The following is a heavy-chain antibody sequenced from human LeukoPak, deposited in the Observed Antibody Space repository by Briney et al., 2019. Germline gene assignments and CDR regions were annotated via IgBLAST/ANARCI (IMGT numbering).Heavy chain of an antibody. CDR1: GFTFSSYA. J-gene: IGHJ3*01. CDR2: ISYDGSNK. Sequence: GRSLRLSCAASGFTFSSYAMHWVRQAPGKGLEWVAVISYDGSNKYYADSVKGRFTISRDNSKNTLYLQMNSLRAEDTAVHYCARDYYDSSGYWPDAFDVWGQGTMVTVSS. D-gene: IGHD3-22*01. V-gene: IGHV3-30-3*01. CDR3: ARDYYDSSGYWPDAFDV.